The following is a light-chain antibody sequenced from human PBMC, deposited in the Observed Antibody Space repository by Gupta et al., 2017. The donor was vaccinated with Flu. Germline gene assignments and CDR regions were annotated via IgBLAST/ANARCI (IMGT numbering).Light chain of an antibody. J-gene: IGKJ1*01. CDR1: QSVSSSY. Sequence: EIVLTQSPGTLSLSPGERATLSCRASQSVSSSYLAWYQQKPGQAPRLLIYGASSRATGIPDRFSGSGSGTDFTLTISRREPEDFAVYYCQQYGSSPRTFGQGTXVEIK. CDR3: QQYGSSPRT. CDR2: GAS. V-gene: IGKV3-20*01.